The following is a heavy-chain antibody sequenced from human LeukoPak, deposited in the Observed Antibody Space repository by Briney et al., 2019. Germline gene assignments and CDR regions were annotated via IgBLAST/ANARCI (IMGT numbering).Heavy chain of an antibody. CDR1: GFTFSSYA. Sequence: PGGSLRLSCAASGFTFSSYALSWVRQAPGKGLEWVSAISGSGGSTYYADSVKGRFTISRDNSKNTLYLQMNSLRAEDTAVYYCAKDGTGYSSSWYSYWGQGTLVTVSS. CDR3: AKDGTGYSSSWYSY. V-gene: IGHV3-23*01. D-gene: IGHD6-13*01. CDR2: ISGSGGST. J-gene: IGHJ4*02.